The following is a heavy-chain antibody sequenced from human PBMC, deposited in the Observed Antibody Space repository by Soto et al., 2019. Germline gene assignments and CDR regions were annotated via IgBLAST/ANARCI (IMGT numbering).Heavy chain of an antibody. CDR3: ARADIVVVPARPYYFDY. Sequence: PSETLSLTCAVYGGSFSGYYWSWIRQPPGKGLEWIGEINHSGSTNYNPSLKSRVTISVDTSKNQFSLKLSSVTAADTAVYYFARADIVVVPARPYYFDYWGQGTLVTVSS. CDR1: GGSFSGYY. CDR2: INHSGST. J-gene: IGHJ4*02. D-gene: IGHD2-2*01. V-gene: IGHV4-34*01.